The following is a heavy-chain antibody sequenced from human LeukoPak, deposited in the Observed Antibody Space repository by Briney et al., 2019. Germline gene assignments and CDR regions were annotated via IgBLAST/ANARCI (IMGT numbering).Heavy chain of an antibody. CDR1: GFPFSSFA. CDR2: ITGSHGPT. CDR3: TKDPNGDYVGAFDP. Sequence: QPGGPLRLSCAASGFPFSSFAMTWVRQSPGKALEWVSSITGSHGPTYNTDSVKGRFTISRDNSQHTLYLQMNSLRAEDTAVYYCTKDPNGDYVGAFDPWGQGTLVTVSS. J-gene: IGHJ5*02. D-gene: IGHD4-17*01. V-gene: IGHV3-23*01.